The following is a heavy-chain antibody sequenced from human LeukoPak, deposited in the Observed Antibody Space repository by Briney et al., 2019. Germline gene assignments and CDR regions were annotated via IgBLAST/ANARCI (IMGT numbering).Heavy chain of an antibody. CDR1: GGSVSSGSYY. CDR3: ARDRGPYSGYDSYYFDY. J-gene: IGHJ4*02. Sequence: SETLSLTCTVSGGSVSSGSYYWSWIRQPPGTGLEWIGYIYYSGSTYYNPSLKSRVTISVDTSKNQFSLKLSSVTAADTAVYYCARDRGPYSGYDSYYFDYWGQGTLVTVSS. CDR2: IYYSGST. D-gene: IGHD5-12*01. V-gene: IGHV4-61*01.